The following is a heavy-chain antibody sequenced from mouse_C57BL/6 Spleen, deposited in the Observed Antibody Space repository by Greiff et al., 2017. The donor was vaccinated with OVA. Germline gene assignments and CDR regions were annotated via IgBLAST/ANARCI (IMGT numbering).Heavy chain of an antibody. CDR2: IDPEDGET. J-gene: IGHJ2*01. Sequence: VQLQQSGAELVKPGASVKLSCTASGFNIKDYYMHWVKQRTEQGLEWIGRIDPEDGETKYAPKFQGKATITADTSSNTAYLQLSSLTSEDTAVYYCARGEEYYFDYWGQGTTLTVSP. CDR3: ARGEEYYFDY. V-gene: IGHV14-2*01. CDR1: GFNIKDYY.